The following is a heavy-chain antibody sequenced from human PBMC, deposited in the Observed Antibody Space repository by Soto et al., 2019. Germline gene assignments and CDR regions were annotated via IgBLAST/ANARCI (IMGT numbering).Heavy chain of an antibody. CDR3: ARSTFYCSGGSCYSDYYYGMDV. D-gene: IGHD2-15*01. Sequence: ASVKVSCKASGYTFTSYGISWVRQAPGQGLEWMGWISAYNGNTNYAQKLQGRVTMTTDTSTSTAYMELRSLRSEDTAVDYCARSTFYCSGGSCYSDYYYGMDVWGQGTTVTVSS. CDR1: GYTFTSYG. CDR2: ISAYNGNT. J-gene: IGHJ6*02. V-gene: IGHV1-18*04.